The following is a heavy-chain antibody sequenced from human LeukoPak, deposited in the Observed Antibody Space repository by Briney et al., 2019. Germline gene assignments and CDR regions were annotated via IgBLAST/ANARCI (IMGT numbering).Heavy chain of an antibody. D-gene: IGHD3-10*01. CDR2: ISGSGGST. Sequence: GGSLRLSCAASGFTFSSYAMSWVRQAPGKGLEWVSAISGSGGSTYYADSVKGRFTISRDNSKNTLYLQMNSLRAEDTAVYYCARAPYGSGSYPDYWGQGTLVTVSS. J-gene: IGHJ4*02. CDR1: GFTFSSYA. V-gene: IGHV3-23*01. CDR3: ARAPYGSGSYPDY.